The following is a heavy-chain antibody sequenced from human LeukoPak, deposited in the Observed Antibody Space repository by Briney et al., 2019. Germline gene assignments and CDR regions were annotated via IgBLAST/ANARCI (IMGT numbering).Heavy chain of an antibody. D-gene: IGHD1-7*01. CDR1: GGTFRTDA. CDR3: AREVITETTLGWFDP. V-gene: IGHV1-69*13. CDR2: IIPFIGAP. Sequence: GASVKVSCKASGGTFRTDAIAWIRQAPGEGLEWMGGIIPFIGAPNFAQRFHGRVTITADETTSTVYMELSSLRSEDTAVYYCAREVITETTLGWFDPWGQGTLITVS. J-gene: IGHJ5*02.